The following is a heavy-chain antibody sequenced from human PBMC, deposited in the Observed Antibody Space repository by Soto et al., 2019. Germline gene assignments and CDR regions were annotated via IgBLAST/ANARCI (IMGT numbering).Heavy chain of an antibody. CDR3: ARQVGLYYFDH. Sequence: EVQLVESGGGLVQPGGSLRLSCEAFGFTLSSNYMSWVRQAPGKGLEWVSIIYSGGSTHYADSVKGRFTISRHNPNNTLYLQINTLRTEDTAVYYCARQVGLYYFDHWGQGTVVTVSS. CDR2: IYSGGST. D-gene: IGHD2-15*01. J-gene: IGHJ4*02. V-gene: IGHV3-53*04. CDR1: GFTLSSNY.